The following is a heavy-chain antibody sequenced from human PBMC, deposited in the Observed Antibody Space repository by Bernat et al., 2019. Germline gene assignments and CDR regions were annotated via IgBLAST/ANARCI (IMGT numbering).Heavy chain of an antibody. V-gene: IGHV4-59*08. Sequence: QVQLQESGPGLVQPAETLSLTCAVSGGSINNYYWNWIRQPPGKGLEWIGYVHSSGTTNYNPSLKSRVTISVDTSKNRFSLKLTSVTAGDTAVYYCARLREFTPVRYYFDYWGQGTLVTVSS. CDR2: VHSSGTT. CDR3: ARLREFTPVRYYFDY. CDR1: GGSINNYY. J-gene: IGHJ4*02.